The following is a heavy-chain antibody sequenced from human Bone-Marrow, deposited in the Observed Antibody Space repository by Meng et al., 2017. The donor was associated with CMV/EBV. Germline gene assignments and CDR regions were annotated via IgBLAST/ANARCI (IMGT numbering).Heavy chain of an antibody. J-gene: IGHJ4*02. Sequence: SETLSLTCSVSGGSISGSTYYWGWIRQPPGKGPEWIGSSYYSGTAYFNPSLKSRVTISVDTSKNQFSLSLTSVTAADTALYYCGRNDFWSGPTRYWAQGTLVTVSS. CDR1: GGSISGSTYY. D-gene: IGHD3-3*01. V-gene: IGHV4-39*07. CDR2: SYYSGTA. CDR3: GRNDFWSGPTRY.